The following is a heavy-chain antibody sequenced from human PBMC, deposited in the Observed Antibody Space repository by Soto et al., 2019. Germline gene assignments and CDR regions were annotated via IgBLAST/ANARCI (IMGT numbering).Heavy chain of an antibody. D-gene: IGHD6-13*01. CDR3: ARGYYSSSLKTQFDY. CDR2: INHSGST. CDR1: GGSFSGYY. J-gene: IGHJ4*02. V-gene: IGHV4-34*01. Sequence: SETLSLTCAVYGGSFSGYYWSWIRQPPGKGLEWIGDINHSGSTNYNPSLKSRVTISVNTSKNQFSLKLSSVTAADTAVYYCARGYYSSSLKTQFDYWGQGTLVTVSS.